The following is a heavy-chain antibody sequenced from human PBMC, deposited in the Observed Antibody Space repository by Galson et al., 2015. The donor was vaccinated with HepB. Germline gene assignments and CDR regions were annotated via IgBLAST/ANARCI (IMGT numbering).Heavy chain of an antibody. V-gene: IGHV3-48*04. D-gene: IGHD3-10*01. Sequence: SLRLSCAASGFTFSMYSMNWVRQAPGKGLEWLSYISSSGRTINYADSVKGRSTISRDNAKTSLYLQMNSLRAEDTAMYYCARVLVRGVIKITDYWFDPWGQ. CDR1: GFTFSMYS. CDR3: ARVLVRGVIKITDYWFDP. J-gene: IGHJ5*02. CDR2: ISSSGRTI.